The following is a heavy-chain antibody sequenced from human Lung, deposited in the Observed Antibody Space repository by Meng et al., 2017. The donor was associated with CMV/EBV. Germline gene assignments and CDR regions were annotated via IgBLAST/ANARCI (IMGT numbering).Heavy chain of an antibody. V-gene: IGHV4-30-4*02. CDR2: IYYSGST. CDR3: VKTAGSPGTTWYVDT. D-gene: IGHD1-7*01. CDR1: PGSISGSDYY. J-gene: IGHJ5*02. Sequence: SXTXSLXCTVSPGSISGSDYYWSWIRQPPGKGLEWIGYIYYSGSTYYNPSLKSRLTISVDTSKNHFSLNLKSVTAADTAVYYCVKTAGSPGTTWYVDTWGQAXLVTVSS.